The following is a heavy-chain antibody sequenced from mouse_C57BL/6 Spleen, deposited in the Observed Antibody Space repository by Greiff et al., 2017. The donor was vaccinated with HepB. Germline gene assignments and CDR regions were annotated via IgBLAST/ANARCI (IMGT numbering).Heavy chain of an antibody. CDR2: ISSGGSYT. J-gene: IGHJ1*03. CDR1: GFTFSSYG. V-gene: IGHV5-6*01. Sequence: EVQVVESGGDLVKPGGSLKLSCAASGFTFSSYGMSWVRQTPDKRLEWVATISSGGSYTYYPDSVKGRFTISRDNAKNTLYLQMSSLKSEDTAMYYCARGYYGSSRYFDVWGTGTTVTVSS. D-gene: IGHD1-1*01. CDR3: ARGYYGSSRYFDV.